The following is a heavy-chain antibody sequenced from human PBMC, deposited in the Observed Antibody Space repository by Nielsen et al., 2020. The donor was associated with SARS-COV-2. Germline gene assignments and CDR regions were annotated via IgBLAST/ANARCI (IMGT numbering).Heavy chain of an antibody. D-gene: IGHD2-15*01. J-gene: IGHJ6*02. CDR3: ARREVRNRDVAATPFLDYYYYGMDV. V-gene: IGHV1-69*01. CDR2: IIPIFGTA. Sequence: WVRQAPGQGLEWMGGIIPIFGTANYAQKFQGRVTITADESTSTAYMELSSLRSEDTAVYYCARREVRNRDVAATPFLDYYYYGMDVWGQGTTVTVSS.